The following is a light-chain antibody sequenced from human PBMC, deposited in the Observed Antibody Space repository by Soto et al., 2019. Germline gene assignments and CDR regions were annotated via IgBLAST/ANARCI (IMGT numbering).Light chain of an antibody. J-gene: IGKJ1*01. CDR1: QSISNY. Sequence: DIQMTQSPSSLSASIGDRVTITCRASQSISNYLNWYQQRPGEAPKLLISAASTLFSGVPSKFSGSGSGTDFTLTISSLQPGDIATYFCQQSYTTPRTFGPGTKVEI. V-gene: IGKV1-39*01. CDR2: AAS. CDR3: QQSYTTPRT.